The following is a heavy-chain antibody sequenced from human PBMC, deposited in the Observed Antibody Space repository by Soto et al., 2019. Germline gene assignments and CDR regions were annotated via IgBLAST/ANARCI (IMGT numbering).Heavy chain of an antibody. CDR1: GFTFSSDW. Sequence: EVQLVESGGGLVQPGGSLRLSCAASGFTFSSDWMHWVRQAAGKGLVWVSRINMEGSSTNYADSVKGRFTISRDNAKNTLYLQMNSLRAEDTAVYYCARGPRGMYGNDFWGQGALVTVSS. V-gene: IGHV3-74*01. CDR3: ARGPRGMYGNDF. CDR2: INMEGSST. D-gene: IGHD3-10*02. J-gene: IGHJ4*02.